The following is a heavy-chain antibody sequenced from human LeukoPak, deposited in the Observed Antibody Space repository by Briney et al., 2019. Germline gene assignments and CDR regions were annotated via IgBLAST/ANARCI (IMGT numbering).Heavy chain of an antibody. CDR3: ARDSLHCGGDCYSDAFDI. Sequence: PSQTLSLTCSVSDGSISSSNYYWSWIRQPAGKGLEWIGHIYTSESTNYNPSLKSRVTISVDTSKNQFSLKLSSVTAADTAVYYCARDSLHCGGDCYSDAFDIWGQGTMVTVSS. CDR2: IYTSEST. J-gene: IGHJ3*02. V-gene: IGHV4-61*09. CDR1: DGSISSSNYY. D-gene: IGHD2-21*01.